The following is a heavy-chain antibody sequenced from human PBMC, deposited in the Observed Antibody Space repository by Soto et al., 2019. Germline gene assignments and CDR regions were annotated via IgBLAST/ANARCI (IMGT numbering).Heavy chain of an antibody. J-gene: IGHJ4*02. CDR3: ARDAVTTNGPFDY. D-gene: IGHD4-17*01. Sequence: PSLTCAVYGGSFSGYYWSWIRQPPGKGLEWIGEINHSGSTNYNPSLKSRVTISVDTSKNQFSLKLSSVTAADTAVYYCARDAVTTNGPFDYWGQGTLVTVSS. CDR1: GGSFSGYY. CDR2: INHSGST. V-gene: IGHV4-34*01.